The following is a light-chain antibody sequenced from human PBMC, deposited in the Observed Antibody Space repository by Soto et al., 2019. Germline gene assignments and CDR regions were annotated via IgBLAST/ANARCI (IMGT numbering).Light chain of an antibody. Sequence: QSVLTQPPSVSGAPGQRVTISCTGSSSNIGAGYDVLWYQQLPGTAPKLLIFGNNSRPSGVPDRFSGSKSATSASLAVTGLQAEDEADYYCQSYDTSLSGSVFGGGTKVTVL. CDR2: GNN. J-gene: IGLJ3*02. CDR3: QSYDTSLSGSV. CDR1: SSNIGAGYD. V-gene: IGLV1-40*01.